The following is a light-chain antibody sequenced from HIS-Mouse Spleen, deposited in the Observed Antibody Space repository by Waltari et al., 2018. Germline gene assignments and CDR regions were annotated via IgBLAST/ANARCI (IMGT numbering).Light chain of an antibody. J-gene: IGLJ2*01. V-gene: IGLV3-10*01. CDR1: ALPKKY. Sequence: SYELTQPPSVSVSLGQTARITCPGNALPKKYAYWYQQKSGQAPVLVIYKDSKRPSGIPERFSGSSSGTMATLTISGAQVEDEADYYCYSTDSSGNHRVFGGGTKLTVL. CDR2: KDS. CDR3: YSTDSSGNHRV.